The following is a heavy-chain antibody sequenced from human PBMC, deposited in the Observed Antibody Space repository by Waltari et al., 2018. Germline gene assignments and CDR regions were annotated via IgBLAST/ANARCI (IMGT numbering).Heavy chain of an antibody. D-gene: IGHD3-22*01. V-gene: IGHV3-23*01. J-gene: IGHJ4*02. CDR1: GFTFSSYA. CDR3: AKFSYYDSSGSDY. CDR2: IRGSVGST. Sequence: EVQLLESGGGLVQPGGSLRLSCAASGFTFSSYAMSWVRPATGTWLEWVSAIRGSVGSTDNADSVKCRFTISRDNSKDTLYLQMNSLRAEDTAVYYRAKFSYYDSSGSDYWGQGTLVTVSS.